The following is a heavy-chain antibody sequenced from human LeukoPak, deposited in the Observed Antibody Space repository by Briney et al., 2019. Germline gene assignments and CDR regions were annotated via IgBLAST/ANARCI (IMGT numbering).Heavy chain of an antibody. CDR1: GGTFSSYA. CDR2: IIPIFGTA. J-gene: IGHJ4*02. CDR3: ARDLEGAQPFDY. D-gene: IGHD1-26*01. V-gene: IGHV1-69*01. Sequence: ASVKVSCKASGGTFSSYAISWVRQAPGQGLEWMGGIIPIFGTANYAQKFQGRVTITADESTSTAYMELSSLRSEDTAVYYCARDLEGAQPFDYWGQGTLVTASS.